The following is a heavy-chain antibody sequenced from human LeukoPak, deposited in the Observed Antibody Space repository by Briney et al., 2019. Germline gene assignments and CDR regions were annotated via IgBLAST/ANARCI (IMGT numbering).Heavy chain of an antibody. CDR3: ARGYAGYYYGPSYFDY. V-gene: IGHV4-31*03. Sequence: SETLSLTCTVSGGSITSSNYFWGWIRQSPGKGLEWIGYIYYSGSTYYNPSLKSRVTISVDTSKNQFSLKLSSVTAADTAVYYCARGYAGYYYGPSYFDYWGQGTLVTVSS. D-gene: IGHD3-22*01. J-gene: IGHJ4*02. CDR1: GGSITSSNYF. CDR2: IYYSGST.